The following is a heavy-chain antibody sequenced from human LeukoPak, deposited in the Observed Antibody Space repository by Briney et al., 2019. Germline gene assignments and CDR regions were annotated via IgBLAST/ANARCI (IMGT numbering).Heavy chain of an antibody. CDR3: ARDGFSVGDGYNLYY. CDR2: INPSGGST. V-gene: IGHV1-46*01. J-gene: IGHJ4*02. D-gene: IGHD5-24*01. Sequence: ASVKVSCKASGYTFTSYYMHWVRQAPGRGLEWMGIINPSGGSTSYAQKFQGRVTMTRDTSTSTVYMELSSLRSEDTAVYYCARDGFSVGDGYNLYYWGQGTLVTVSS. CDR1: GYTFTSYY.